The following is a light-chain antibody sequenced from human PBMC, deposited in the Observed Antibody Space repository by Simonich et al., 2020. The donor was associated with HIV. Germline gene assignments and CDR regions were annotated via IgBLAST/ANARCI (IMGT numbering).Light chain of an antibody. J-gene: IGLJ3*02. CDR2: STN. V-gene: IGLV8-61*01. CDR1: SGSVSTSYY. Sequence: QTVVTQEPSLSVSPGGTVTLTCGLNSGSVSTSYYGSWYQQTPGQAPRTLIYSTNTRSSGVPDRFSGSKSGTSASLAISGLQSEDEADYYCAAWDDSLNGWVFGGGTKLTVL. CDR3: AAWDDSLNGWV.